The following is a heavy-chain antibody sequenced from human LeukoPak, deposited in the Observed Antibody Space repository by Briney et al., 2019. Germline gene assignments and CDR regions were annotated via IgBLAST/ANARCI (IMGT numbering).Heavy chain of an antibody. CDR1: GFTVSSHY. J-gene: IGHJ4*02. CDR2: IYSGGSI. CDR3: AREGSHYYDSSGYLINPFDY. D-gene: IGHD3-22*01. V-gene: IGHV3-53*01. Sequence: VGSLRLSCAASGFTVSSHYMSWVRQAPGKGLEWVSVIYSGGSIYYADSVKGRFTISRDNSKNTLYLQMNSLRAEDTAVYYCAREGSHYYDSSGYLINPFDYWGQGTLVTVSS.